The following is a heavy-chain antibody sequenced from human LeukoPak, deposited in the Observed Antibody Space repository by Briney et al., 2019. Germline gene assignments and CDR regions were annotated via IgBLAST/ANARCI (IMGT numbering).Heavy chain of an antibody. CDR1: GYTFSDYG. CDR3: AREYGDYSSYFDL. V-gene: IGHV3-33*08. J-gene: IGHJ2*01. CDR2: ISYSGVVK. D-gene: IGHD4-17*01. Sequence: PGGSLRLSCTASGYTFSDYGMHWVRQAPGKGLEWLSVISYSGVVKFYADSVKGRFTISRDNAKNSLYLGMSSLRAEDTALYYCAREYGDYSSYFDLWGRGTLVTVSS.